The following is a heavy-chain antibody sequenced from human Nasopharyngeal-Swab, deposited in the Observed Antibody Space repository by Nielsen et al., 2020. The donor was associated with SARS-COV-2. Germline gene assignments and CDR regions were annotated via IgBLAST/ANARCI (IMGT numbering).Heavy chain of an antibody. V-gene: IGHV3-30*03. Sequence: SLRLSCAASGFPFSSYGMHWVRQAPGKGLEWVASISYDGSNKFYADSLKGRFTISRDDSKNTLYLQMNSLRVEDTAVYYCARVVSDYGDYAYFDYWGQGTLVTVSS. CDR1: GFPFSSYG. D-gene: IGHD4-17*01. J-gene: IGHJ4*02. CDR2: ISYDGSNK. CDR3: ARVVSDYGDYAYFDY.